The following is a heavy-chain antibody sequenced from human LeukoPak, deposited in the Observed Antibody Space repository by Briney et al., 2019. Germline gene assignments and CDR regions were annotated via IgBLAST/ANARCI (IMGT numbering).Heavy chain of an antibody. CDR2: IIGSGGST. D-gene: IGHD3-22*01. CDR1: GFTFSSYA. Sequence: GGSLRLSCAASGFTFSSYAMSWVRQAPGKGLEWVSAIIGSGGSTYYADSVKGRFTISRDNSKNTLYLQMNSLRAEDTAVYYCAKDLYTYYYDSSGYYWDYWGQGTLVTVSS. CDR3: AKDLYTYYYDSSGYYWDY. V-gene: IGHV3-23*01. J-gene: IGHJ4*02.